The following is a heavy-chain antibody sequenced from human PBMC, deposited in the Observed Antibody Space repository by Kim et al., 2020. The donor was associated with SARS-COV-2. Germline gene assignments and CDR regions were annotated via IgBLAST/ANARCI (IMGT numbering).Heavy chain of an antibody. CDR3: ARLTTVTTSVY. D-gene: IGHD4-4*01. V-gene: IGHV4-39*07. Sequence: TYYTPSLKSRVTISVDTSKNQFSLKLSSVTAADTAVYYCARLTTVTTSVYWGQGTLVTVSS. J-gene: IGHJ4*02. CDR2: T.